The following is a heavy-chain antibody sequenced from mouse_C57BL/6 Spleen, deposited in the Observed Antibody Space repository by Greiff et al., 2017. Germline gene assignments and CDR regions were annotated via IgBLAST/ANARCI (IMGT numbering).Heavy chain of an antibody. D-gene: IGHD4-1*01. Sequence: EVHVVESGGGLVQPGGSLKLSCAASGFTFTDYYMDWVRQTPEKRLEWVAYISNGGGSTYYPDTVKGRFTISRYNAKNTLYLQLSRLKSDDTAMYYCGDSGTPYYCLAYWGQGTSVTVSA. CDR2: ISNGGGST. CDR1: GFTFTDYY. V-gene: IGHV5-12*01. J-gene: IGHJ4*01. CDR3: GDSGTPYYCLAY.